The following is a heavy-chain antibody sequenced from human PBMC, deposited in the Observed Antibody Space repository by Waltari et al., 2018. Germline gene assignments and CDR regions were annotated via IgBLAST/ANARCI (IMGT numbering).Heavy chain of an antibody. Sequence: QVDLVESGGGVVQPGRSLRLSCAASGVTFHNYDMHWVRQARGKGLEWLAAISFESNNKYSTDSVKGRFTISRDNSKNMLYLEMNSLGTEDTALYYCASVADTGYKTNWGQGTLVTVSS. CDR1: GVTFHNYD. CDR3: ASVADTGYKTN. V-gene: IGHV3-30-3*01. CDR2: ISFESNNK. J-gene: IGHJ4*02. D-gene: IGHD5-12*01.